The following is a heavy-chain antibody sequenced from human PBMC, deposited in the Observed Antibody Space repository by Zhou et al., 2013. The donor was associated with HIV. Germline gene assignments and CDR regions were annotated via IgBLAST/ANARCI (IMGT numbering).Heavy chain of an antibody. J-gene: IGHJ3*02. Sequence: QVQLVQSGSEVKKPGSSVKVSCRASGGTFNNYAISWVRQAPGQGLEWMGWISAYNGNTNYAQKLQGRVTMTTDTSTSTAYMELRSLRSDDTAVYYCARGRYYYDSSGYYGHAFDIWGQGTMVTVSS. CDR2: ISAYNGNT. D-gene: IGHD3-22*01. CDR3: ARGRYYYDSSGYYGHAFDI. V-gene: IGHV1-18*01. CDR1: GGTFNNYA.